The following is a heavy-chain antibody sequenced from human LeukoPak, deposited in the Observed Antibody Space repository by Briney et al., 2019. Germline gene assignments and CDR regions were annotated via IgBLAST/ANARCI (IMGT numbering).Heavy chain of an antibody. CDR2: ISWNSGSI. CDR3: AKDFDY. V-gene: IGHV3-9*01. Sequence: GGSLRLSCAASGYTFDNYAMHWVRQAPGKGLEWVSGISWNSGSIGYADSVKGRFTISRDNAKNSLYLQMNSLRAEDTALYYCAKDFDYWGQGALVTVSS. CDR1: GYTFDNYA. J-gene: IGHJ4*02.